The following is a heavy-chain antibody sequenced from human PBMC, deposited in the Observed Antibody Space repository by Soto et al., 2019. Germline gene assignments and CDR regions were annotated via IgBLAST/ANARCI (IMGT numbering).Heavy chain of an antibody. V-gene: IGHV4-31*11. CDR2: IYYSGST. J-gene: IGHJ4*02. Sequence: PSETLSLNCAVSGGSIGRGGYYWSWIRQHPGKGLEWIGYIYYSGSTYYNPSLKSRVTISVDTSKNQFSLRLSSVTAADTAVYYCARDQADRGDYFDYWSQGTLVTGSS. CDR3: ARDQADRGDYFDY. CDR1: GGSIGRGGYY. D-gene: IGHD3-10*01.